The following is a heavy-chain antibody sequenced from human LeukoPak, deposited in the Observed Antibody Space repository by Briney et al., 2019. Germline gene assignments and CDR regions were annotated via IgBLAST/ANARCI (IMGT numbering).Heavy chain of an antibody. CDR1: GGSISSYY. D-gene: IGHD3-3*01. CDR3: ARETHDYGMDV. J-gene: IGHJ6*02. Sequence: PSETLSLICTVSGGSISSYYWSWIRQPPGKGLEWIGYIYYSGSTNYNPSLKSRVTISVDTSKNQFSLKLSSVTAADTAVYYCARETHDYGMDVWGQGTTVTVSS. CDR2: IYYSGST. V-gene: IGHV4-59*01.